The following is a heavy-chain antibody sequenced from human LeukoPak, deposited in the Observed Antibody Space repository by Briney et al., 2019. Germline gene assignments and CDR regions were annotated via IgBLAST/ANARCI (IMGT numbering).Heavy chain of an antibody. CDR2: ISGSGGST. CDR3: AKSPVSSCRGSFCYPFDY. J-gene: IGHJ4*02. V-gene: IGHV3-23*01. CDR1: GFTFGSYS. D-gene: IGHD2-15*01. Sequence: GGSLRLSCAASGFTFGSYSMSWVRRAPGKGLEWVSAISGSGGSTYYADSVKGRFTVSRDNSKNTLYLQMNTLRAEDTAVYFCAKSPVSSCRGSFCYPFDYWGQGNLVTVSS.